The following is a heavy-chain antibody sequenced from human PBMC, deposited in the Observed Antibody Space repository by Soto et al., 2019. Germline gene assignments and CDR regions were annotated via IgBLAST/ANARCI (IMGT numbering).Heavy chain of an antibody. Sequence: GSVKVSYKASGYPFTSYGMSLVRQAPGQGLEWMGWISAYNGNTNYAQKLQGRVTMTTDTSTSTAYIELRSLRSDDTAVYYCARAKRYFDWFPFDYWGQGTLVTVSS. D-gene: IGHD3-9*01. V-gene: IGHV1-18*01. CDR3: ARAKRYFDWFPFDY. CDR2: ISAYNGNT. J-gene: IGHJ4*02. CDR1: GYPFTSYG.